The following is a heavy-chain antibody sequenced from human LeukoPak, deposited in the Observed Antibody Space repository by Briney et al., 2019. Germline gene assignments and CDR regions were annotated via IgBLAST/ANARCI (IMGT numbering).Heavy chain of an antibody. D-gene: IGHD2-21*01. Sequence: ASVKVSCKASRDTFNDYAITWVRQAPGQRPEWMGGTFPMFGTSTYAQKFQGRITITTDESTTTVYMELPSLTSEDTAVYYCARGKQLWNFDSWGQGTLVTVSS. V-gene: IGHV1-69*05. CDR3: ARGKQLWNFDS. CDR2: TFPMFGTS. J-gene: IGHJ4*02. CDR1: RDTFNDYA.